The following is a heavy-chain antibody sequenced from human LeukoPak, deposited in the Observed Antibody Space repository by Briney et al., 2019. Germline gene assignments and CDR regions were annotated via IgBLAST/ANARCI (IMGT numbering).Heavy chain of an antibody. CDR2: ISWNSGSI. Sequence: GGSLRLSCAASGFTFDDYAMHWVRQAPGKGLEWVSGISWNSGSIGYADSVKGRFTISRDNAKNSLYLQMNSLRAEDTALYYCAKGLRSSYYYYMDVWGKGTTVTISS. CDR3: AKGLRSSYYYYMDV. J-gene: IGHJ6*03. CDR1: GFTFDDYA. D-gene: IGHD4-17*01. V-gene: IGHV3-9*01.